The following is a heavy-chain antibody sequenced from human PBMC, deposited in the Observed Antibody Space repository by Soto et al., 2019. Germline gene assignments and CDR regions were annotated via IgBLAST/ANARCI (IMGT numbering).Heavy chain of an antibody. CDR3: ARAGRPLAALAAYYYYALDV. Sequence: ASVKVSCKASGYTFSAYYIHWVRQAPGQGLEWMGWINPNSGDTNFAQKFQGRVNMTRAASISTAFMELSRLTADDTAVYYCARAGRPLAALAAYYYYALDVWGQGTRVTVSS. D-gene: IGHD3-10*01. J-gene: IGHJ6*02. V-gene: IGHV1-2*02. CDR1: GYTFSAYY. CDR2: INPNSGDT.